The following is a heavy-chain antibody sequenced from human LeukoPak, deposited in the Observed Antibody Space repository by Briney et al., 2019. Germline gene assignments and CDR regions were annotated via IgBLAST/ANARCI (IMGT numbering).Heavy chain of an antibody. CDR3: ARADTYYYDSSGLDITALNY. Sequence: GASVKVSCKASGYTLTSYGISWVRQAPGQGLEWMGWINPNSGGTNYAQKFQGRVTMTRDTSISTAYMELSRLRSDDTAVYYCARADTYYYDSSGLDITALNYWGQGTLVTVSS. V-gene: IGHV1-2*02. D-gene: IGHD3-22*01. CDR2: INPNSGGT. CDR1: GYTLTSYG. J-gene: IGHJ4*02.